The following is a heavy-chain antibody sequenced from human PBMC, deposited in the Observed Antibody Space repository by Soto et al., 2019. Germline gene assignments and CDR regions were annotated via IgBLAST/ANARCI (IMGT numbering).Heavy chain of an antibody. Sequence: QVQLVESGGGLVKPGGSLRLSCVASGFTFSDHYMTWIRQAPGKGLEWLSYISTSSSYTNYADSVKGRFTISRDHAMNPLYLQMNSLRAEDTAVYYCARLRLTGYFDYWGQGTLVTVSS. V-gene: IGHV3-11*05. CDR1: GFTFSDHY. CDR2: ISTSSSYT. J-gene: IGHJ4*02. CDR3: ARLRLTGYFDY.